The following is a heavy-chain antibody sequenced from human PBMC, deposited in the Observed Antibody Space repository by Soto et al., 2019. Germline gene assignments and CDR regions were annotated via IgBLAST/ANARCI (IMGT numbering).Heavy chain of an antibody. CDR2: IYPGDSDT. J-gene: IGHJ6*02. V-gene: IGHV5-51*01. D-gene: IGHD6-6*01. Sequence: PGESLKISCKGSGYSFTSYWIGRVRQMPGKGLEWMGIIYPGDSDTRYSPSFQGQVTISADKSISTAYLQWSSLKASDTAMYYCARRGVVSSSAGSYYYGMDVWGQGTTVTVSS. CDR3: ARRGVVSSSAGSYYYGMDV. CDR1: GYSFTSYW.